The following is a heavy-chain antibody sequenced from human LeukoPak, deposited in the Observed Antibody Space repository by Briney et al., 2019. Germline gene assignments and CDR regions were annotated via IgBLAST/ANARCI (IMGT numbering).Heavy chain of an antibody. CDR3: SGDFWRFGFDF. D-gene: IGHD3-3*01. CDR2: IRSKAYGGTT. J-gene: IGHJ4*02. Sequence: KSGGSLRLSCTASGFTFGDDGMGWFRQAPGKGLEWVGFIRSKAYGGTTEYAASVKGRFTLSRDDSKSIAYLQMESLKTEDTAVYYCSGDFWRFGFDFWGQGTLVTVSS. CDR1: GFTFGDDG. V-gene: IGHV3-49*05.